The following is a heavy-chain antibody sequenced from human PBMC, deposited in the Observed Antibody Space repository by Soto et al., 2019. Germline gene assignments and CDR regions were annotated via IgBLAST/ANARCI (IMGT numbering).Heavy chain of an antibody. CDR2: IKPSDSYI. J-gene: IGHJ4*02. V-gene: IGHV5-10-1*01. CDR3: ARLRSLPSTIKFCNDLDY. D-gene: IGHD3-9*01. CDR1: GYTFNNNW. Sequence: GESLKISCTASGYTFNNNWIGWVRQTPGKGLEWMGMIKPSDSYIYYSPSFKGHVTISSDKSIKSVYLQWSSLKVSDTAMYYCARLRSLPSTIKFCNDLDYWAQGALVAIFS.